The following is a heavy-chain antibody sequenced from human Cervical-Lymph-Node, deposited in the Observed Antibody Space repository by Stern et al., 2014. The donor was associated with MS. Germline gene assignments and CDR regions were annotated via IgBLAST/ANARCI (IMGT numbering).Heavy chain of an antibody. J-gene: IGHJ6*02. V-gene: IGHV3-33*01. CDR3: ARDDIVVVPGRNGVDV. CDR1: GFTFSSYG. CDR2: IWYDGSDK. Sequence: VQLVESGGGVVHPGRSLRLSCVASGFTFSSYGMHWVRQAPGKGLEWVAVIWYDGSDKYYAESVKGRVTITRDNSKNTLFLQMNSLRAEDTALYYCARDDIVVVPGRNGVDVWGQGTTVTVSS. D-gene: IGHD2-2*01.